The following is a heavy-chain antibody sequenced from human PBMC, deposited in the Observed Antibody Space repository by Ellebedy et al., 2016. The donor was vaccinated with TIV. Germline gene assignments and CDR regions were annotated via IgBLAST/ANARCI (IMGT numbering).Heavy chain of an antibody. CDR1: GFTFSVYY. V-gene: IGHV3-72*01. CDR2: TRNRADRYTT. CDR3: AREDWWRFDP. D-gene: IGHD2-15*01. J-gene: IGHJ5*02. Sequence: GGSLRLXXAASGFTFSVYYMDWVRQAPGKGLEWVGRTRNRADRYTTEYAASVKGRFSISRDDSKNSLFLQMNSLKTEDTAVYYCAREDWWRFDPWGQGTLVTVSS.